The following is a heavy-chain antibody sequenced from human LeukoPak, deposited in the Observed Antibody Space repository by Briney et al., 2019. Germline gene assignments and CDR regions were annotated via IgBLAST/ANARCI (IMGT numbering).Heavy chain of an antibody. CDR2: INHSGST. Sequence: AETLSLTCAVYGGSFSGYYWSWIRQPPPKGLDWIGEINHSGSTKYNPSLKSRVTISVDTSKHQFSLKLSSVTAADTAVYYCARGEYSGYDYIPFDYWGQGTLVTVSS. CDR3: ARGEYSGYDYIPFDY. V-gene: IGHV4-34*01. J-gene: IGHJ4*02. D-gene: IGHD5-12*01. CDR1: GGSFSGYY.